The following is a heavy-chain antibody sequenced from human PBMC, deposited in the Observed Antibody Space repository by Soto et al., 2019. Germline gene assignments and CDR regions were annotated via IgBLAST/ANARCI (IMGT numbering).Heavy chain of an antibody. J-gene: IGHJ6*02. D-gene: IGHD2-2*01. V-gene: IGHV4-34*01. CDR2: INHSGST. Sequence: PSETLSLTCAVYGGSFSGYYWSWIRQPPGKGLEWIGEINHSGSTNYNPSLKSRVTISVDTSKNQFSLKLSSVTAADTAVYYCARDGGDIVVVPAAEPYYYYYGMDVWGQGTTVTVSS. CDR1: GGSFSGYY. CDR3: ARDGGDIVVVPAAEPYYYYYGMDV.